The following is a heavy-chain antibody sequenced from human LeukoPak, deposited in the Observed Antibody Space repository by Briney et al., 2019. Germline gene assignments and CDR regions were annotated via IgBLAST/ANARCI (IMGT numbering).Heavy chain of an antibody. CDR1: GLTFRTTW. Sequence: GGSLRLSCATTGLTFRTTWVHWVRQAPGKGLMWVSRMNGEGTTIDYADSVKGRFTVSRDYAKNTLFLQMNNLRTEDTALYFCATARNFRFEYWGQGSLVIVS. CDR3: ATARNFRFEY. V-gene: IGHV3-74*01. D-gene: IGHD1-7*01. CDR2: MNGEGTTI. J-gene: IGHJ4*02.